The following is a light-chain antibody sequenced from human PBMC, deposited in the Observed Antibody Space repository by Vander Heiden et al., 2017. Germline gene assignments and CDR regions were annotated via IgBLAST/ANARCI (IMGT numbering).Light chain of an antibody. CDR1: QSVTSN. CDR3: QQYNKWPYI. V-gene: IGKV3-15*01. CDR2: GAS. Sequence: EIVMTHSPPTLSVSPGERVTLSCRASQSVTSNLAWYQQKPGQAPRLLIYGASTRATDIPARFSGTGSGTEFTLTISSLQSEDLAVYYCQQYNKWPYIFGQGTKLEV. J-gene: IGKJ2*01.